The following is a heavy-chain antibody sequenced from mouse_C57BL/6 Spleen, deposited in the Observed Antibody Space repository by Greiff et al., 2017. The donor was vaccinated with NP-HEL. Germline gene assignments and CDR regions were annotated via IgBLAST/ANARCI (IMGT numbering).Heavy chain of an antibody. CDR1: GFTFSDYG. CDR3: ARPTFYGNGDWYFDV. CDR2: ISSGSSTI. D-gene: IGHD2-1*01. J-gene: IGHJ1*03. V-gene: IGHV5-17*01. Sequence: EVQGVESGGGLVKPGGSLKLSCAASGFTFSDYGMHWVRQAPEKGLEWVAYISSGSSTIYYADTVKGRFTISRDNAKNTLFLQMTSLRSEDTAMYYCARPTFYGNGDWYFDVWGTGTTVTVSS.